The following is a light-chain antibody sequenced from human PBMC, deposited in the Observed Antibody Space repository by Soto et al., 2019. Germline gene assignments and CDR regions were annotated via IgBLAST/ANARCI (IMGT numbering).Light chain of an antibody. Sequence: DIVMTQSPDSLAVSLGERATINCKSSQSVLYSSNNKNYLAWYQQKPGQPPKLVIYWASTRESGVPDRFSGSGSGTDFTLTICSLQAEDVAVYYCQQYYSTPPTVGQGTKLEIK. V-gene: IGKV4-1*01. CDR2: WAS. CDR1: QSVLYSSNNKNY. CDR3: QQYYSTPPT. J-gene: IGKJ2*01.